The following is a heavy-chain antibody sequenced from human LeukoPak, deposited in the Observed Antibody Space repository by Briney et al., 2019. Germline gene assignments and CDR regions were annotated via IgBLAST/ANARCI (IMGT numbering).Heavy chain of an antibody. CDR3: ARAPILDYYDSSGYYPDY. D-gene: IGHD3-22*01. Sequence: ASVKVSCKASGYTFTGYYMHWVRQAPGQGLEWMGWINPNSGGTNYAQKFQGRVTMTRDTSISTAYMELSRLRSDDTAVYYCARAPILDYYDSSGYYPDYWGQGTLVTVSS. J-gene: IGHJ4*02. CDR1: GYTFTGYY. V-gene: IGHV1-2*02. CDR2: INPNSGGT.